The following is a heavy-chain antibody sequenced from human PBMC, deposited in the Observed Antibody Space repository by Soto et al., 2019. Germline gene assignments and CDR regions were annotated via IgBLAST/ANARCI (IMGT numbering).Heavy chain of an antibody. V-gene: IGHV3-23*01. CDR1: GFTFSSYA. Sequence: EVQLLESGGGLVQPGGSLGLSCAASGFTFSSYAMSWVRQAPGKGLEWVSAISGSGGSTYYADSVKGRFTISRDNSKNTLYLQMNSLRAEDTAVYYCATPGDYGDFNYYYYYMDVWGKGTTVTVSS. D-gene: IGHD4-17*01. CDR3: ATPGDYGDFNYYYYYMDV. CDR2: ISGSGGST. J-gene: IGHJ6*03.